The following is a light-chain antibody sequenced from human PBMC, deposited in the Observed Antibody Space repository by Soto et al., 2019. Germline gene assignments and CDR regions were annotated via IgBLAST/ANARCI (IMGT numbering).Light chain of an antibody. J-gene: IGKJ1*01. Sequence: EIVMTQSPATLSVSPGERATLSCRASQSVGSNYLAWYQQKPGLAPRLLIHGASSRATGIPDRFSGSGSGTDFTLTISRLEPEDFAVYYCQQYGSSPWTFGQGTKVDIK. CDR1: QSVGSNY. CDR2: GAS. CDR3: QQYGSSPWT. V-gene: IGKV3-20*01.